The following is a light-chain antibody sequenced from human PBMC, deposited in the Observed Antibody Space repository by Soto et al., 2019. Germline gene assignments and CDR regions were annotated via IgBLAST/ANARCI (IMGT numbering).Light chain of an antibody. CDR2: DVS. Sequence: QAVLTQPASVCGSPGQSITISCTGTSSDVGGYNYVSWYQHHPGKAPKLIIYDVSNRPSGVSIRFSGSKSDNTASLTISGLQPEDEADYHCNSYTTSNTRQIVFGTGTKVTVL. V-gene: IGLV2-14*03. J-gene: IGLJ1*01. CDR3: NSYTTSNTRQIV. CDR1: SSDVGGYNY.